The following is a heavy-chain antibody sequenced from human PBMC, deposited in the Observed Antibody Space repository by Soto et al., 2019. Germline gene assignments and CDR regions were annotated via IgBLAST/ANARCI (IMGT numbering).Heavy chain of an antibody. V-gene: IGHV3-11*01. CDR2: ISSSGSTI. CDR3: ARVREDIVVVVAATRYYYYMDV. D-gene: IGHD2-15*01. Sequence: GGSLRLSCAASGFTFSDYYMSWIRQAPWKGLEWVSYISSSGSTIYYADSVKGRFAISRDNAKNSLYLQMNSLRAEDTAVYYCARVREDIVVVVAATRYYYYMDVWGKGTTVTVSS. J-gene: IGHJ6*03. CDR1: GFTFSDYY.